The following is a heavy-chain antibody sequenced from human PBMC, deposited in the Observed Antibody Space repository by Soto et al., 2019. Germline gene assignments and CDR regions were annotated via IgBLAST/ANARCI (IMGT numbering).Heavy chain of an antibody. Sequence: QVHLQESGPGLVKPSETLSLTCTVSGGSISSHYWSWVRQAPGKGLEWIGCIYYRGKTFYNPSLKSRGTISVDTSNNQFSLKQDSVTTADTAVYYCARDGREASGIDVWGQGTTVTVSS. CDR2: IYYRGKT. D-gene: IGHD1-26*01. CDR3: ARDGREASGIDV. V-gene: IGHV4-59*11. CDR1: GGSISSHY. J-gene: IGHJ6*02.